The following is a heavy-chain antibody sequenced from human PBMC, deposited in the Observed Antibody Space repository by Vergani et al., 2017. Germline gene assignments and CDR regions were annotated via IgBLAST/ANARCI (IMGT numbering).Heavy chain of an antibody. Sequence: QVQLVESGGSVVQPGRSLRLSCAASGFTFSNYGLHWVRQAPGQGLEWVAVISHDGGTKYYADSVKGRFIISRDNSRNTVYLQMDRLRVEDTGVYYCARDRYWNCDYWGQGTLVTVSS. J-gene: IGHJ4*02. D-gene: IGHD2-15*01. CDR3: ARDRYWNCDY. CDR1: GFTFSNYG. CDR2: ISHDGGTK. V-gene: IGHV3-30*03.